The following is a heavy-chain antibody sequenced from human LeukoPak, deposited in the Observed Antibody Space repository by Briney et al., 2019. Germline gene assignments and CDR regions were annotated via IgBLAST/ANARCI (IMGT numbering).Heavy chain of an antibody. V-gene: IGHV1-18*01. D-gene: IGHD3-9*01. CDR1: GYTFTSYG. CDR3: ARGGAIRYFDWLRSPDYYGMDV. CDR2: ISAYNGNT. Sequence: GASVKVSCKASGYTFTSYGISWVRQAPGQGLEWMGWISAYNGNTNYAQKLQGRVTMTTDTSTSTAYMELRSLRSDDTAVYYCARGGAIRYFDWLRSPDYYGMDVWGQGTTVTVSS. J-gene: IGHJ6*02.